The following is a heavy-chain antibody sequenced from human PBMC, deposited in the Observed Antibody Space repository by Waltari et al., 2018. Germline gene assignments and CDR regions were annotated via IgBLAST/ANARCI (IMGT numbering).Heavy chain of an antibody. CDR1: GGSFSGYY. V-gene: IGHV4-34*01. Sequence: QVQLQQWGAGLLKPSETLSLTCAVYGGSFSGYYWSWIRQPPGKGLGWIGEINHSGSTNYNPALKSRVTISVDTSKNQFSLKLSSVTAADTAVYYCARGPFHIAAQKTDYYYYGMDVWGQGTTVTVSS. CDR3: ARGPFHIAAQKTDYYYYGMDV. CDR2: INHSGST. D-gene: IGHD6-13*01. J-gene: IGHJ6*02.